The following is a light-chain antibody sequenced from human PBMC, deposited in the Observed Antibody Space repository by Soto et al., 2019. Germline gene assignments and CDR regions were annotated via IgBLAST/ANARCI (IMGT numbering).Light chain of an antibody. CDR3: QQYNSYPGT. V-gene: IGKV1-5*03. CDR2: KAS. Sequence: DIPMTQSPSILSASVGDRVTITCRASQSISSWLAWYQQKPGKAPKLLIYKASSLESGVPSRFSGSASGTEFTLTISCLQPDDFATYYCQQYNSYPGTFGQGTKVEIK. CDR1: QSISSW. J-gene: IGKJ1*01.